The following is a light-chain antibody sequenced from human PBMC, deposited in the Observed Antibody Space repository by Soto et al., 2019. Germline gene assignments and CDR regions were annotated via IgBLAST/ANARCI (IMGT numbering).Light chain of an antibody. CDR2: GAS. CDR3: QHYGSSSFT. V-gene: IGKV3-20*01. CDR1: KSVRSSY. J-gene: IGKJ2*01. Sequence: EIVLTQSPGTLSLSPGERATLSCRARASKSVRSSYLAWYQQKPGQAPRLLIYGASSRATGIPDRFSGSGSGTDFTLTISRLEPEDFAVYYCQHYGSSSFTFGQGTKLEIK.